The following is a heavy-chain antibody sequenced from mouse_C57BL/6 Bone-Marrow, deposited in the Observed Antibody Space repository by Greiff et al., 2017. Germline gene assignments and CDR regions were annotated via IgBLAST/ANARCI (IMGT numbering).Heavy chain of an antibody. CDR2: IDPENGDT. Sequence: EVQLQESGAELVRPGASVKLSCTASGFNIKDDYMHWVKQRPEQGLEWIGWIDPENGDTEYASQFQGKATITADTSSNTAYLQLSSLPSEDTAVYYCTTYDGYYAMDYWGQGTSVTVSS. D-gene: IGHD2-3*01. V-gene: IGHV14-4*01. CDR3: TTYDGYYAMDY. CDR1: GFNIKDDY. J-gene: IGHJ4*01.